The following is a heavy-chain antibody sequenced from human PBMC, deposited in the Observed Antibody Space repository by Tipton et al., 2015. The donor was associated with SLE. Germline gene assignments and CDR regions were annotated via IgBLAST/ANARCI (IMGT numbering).Heavy chain of an antibody. CDR3: ARARIAVAGTSYYFDY. J-gene: IGHJ4*02. CDR2: IYYSGST. V-gene: IGHV4-59*11. D-gene: IGHD6-19*01. Sequence: TLSLTCTVSGGSISSHYWSWIRQPPGKGLEWIGYIYYSGSTNYNPSLKSRVTISVDTSKNQFSLKLSSVTAAATAVYYCARARIAVAGTSYYFDYWGQGTLVTVSS. CDR1: GGSISSHY.